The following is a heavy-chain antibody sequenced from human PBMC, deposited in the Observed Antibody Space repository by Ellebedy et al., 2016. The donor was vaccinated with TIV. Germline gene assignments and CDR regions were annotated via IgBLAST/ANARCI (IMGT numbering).Heavy chain of an antibody. CDR1: GYSFTSYW. CDR2: IYPGDSDT. Sequence: GGSLRLXXKGSGYSFTSYWIGWVRQMPGKGLEWMGIIYPGDSDTRYSPSFQGQVTISADKSISTAYLQWSSLKASDTAMYYCAILWFGASVAFDIWGQGTMVTVSS. CDR3: AILWFGASVAFDI. V-gene: IGHV5-51*01. J-gene: IGHJ3*02. D-gene: IGHD3-10*01.